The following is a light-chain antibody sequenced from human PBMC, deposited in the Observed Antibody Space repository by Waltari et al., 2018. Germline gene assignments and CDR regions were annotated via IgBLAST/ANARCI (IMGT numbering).Light chain of an antibody. J-gene: IGLJ1*01. CDR1: SSDIGGYVY. CDR2: EVD. Sequence: QSPLTQPASVSASPGQSITISCTGTSSDIGGYVYASWYQPHPGRAPKLIIYEVDKRPSGISSRFSGSKSGNTASLTISGLQPEDEADYYCCSYTNSGTRVFGTGTKVTVL. V-gene: IGLV2-14*03. CDR3: CSYTNSGTRV.